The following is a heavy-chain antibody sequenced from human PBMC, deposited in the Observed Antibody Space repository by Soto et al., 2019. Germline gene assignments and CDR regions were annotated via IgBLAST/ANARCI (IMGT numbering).Heavy chain of an antibody. CDR3: ATPGGPDTGGYYYFDY. V-gene: IGHV1-8*01. CDR2: MNPNSGNT. Sequence: GASVKVSCKASGYTFTSYDINWVRQATGQGLEWMGWMNPNSGNTGYAQKFQGRVTMTRNTSISTAYMELSSLRSEDTAVYYCATPGGPDTGGYYYFDYWGQGTLVTVSS. CDR1: GYTFTSYD. D-gene: IGHD3-22*01. J-gene: IGHJ4*02.